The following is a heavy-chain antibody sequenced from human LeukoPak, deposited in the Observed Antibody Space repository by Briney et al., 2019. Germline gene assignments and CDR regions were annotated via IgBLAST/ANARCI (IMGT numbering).Heavy chain of an antibody. D-gene: IGHD5-18*01. CDR3: AYTKSGYSYGYIDY. V-gene: IGHV4-4*02. J-gene: IGHJ4*02. CDR1: GFTFSSKW. Sequence: GSLRLSCAASGFTFSSKWMSWVRQAPGKGLEWIGSIYYSGSTNYNPSLKSRVTISVDTSKNQFSLKLSSVTAADTAVYYCAYTKSGYSYGYIDYWGQGTLVTVSS. CDR2: IYYSGST.